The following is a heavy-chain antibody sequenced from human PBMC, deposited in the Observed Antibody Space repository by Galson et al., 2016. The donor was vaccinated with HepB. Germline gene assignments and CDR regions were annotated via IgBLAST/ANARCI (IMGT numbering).Heavy chain of an antibody. D-gene: IGHD3-22*01. CDR2: ISGSGGST. CDR3: AKDEVVVWYCFTS. J-gene: IGHJ4*02. Sequence: LRLSCAASGFTFRSYAMSWVRQAPGKGLEWVSGISGSGGSTYYADSVKGRFTISRDNSKNTVFLQMNSLRAEDTAVYYCAKDEVVVWYCFTSWGQGALVTVSS. CDR1: GFTFRSYA. V-gene: IGHV3-23*01.